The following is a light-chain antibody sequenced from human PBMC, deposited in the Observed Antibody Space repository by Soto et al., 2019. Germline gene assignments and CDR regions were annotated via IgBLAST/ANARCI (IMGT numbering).Light chain of an antibody. CDR2: DAS. V-gene: IGKV3-15*01. CDR3: QQYNSWLT. CDR1: QSVSYH. Sequence: IVMTQTPATLSVSPGGRVTLSCRASQSVSYHVAWYQQKPGQTPRLVIYDASTRASGITARFSGTRSGTEFSLSVSSLQSDDFGIYYCQQYNSWLTFGGGTRVDIK. J-gene: IGKJ4*01.